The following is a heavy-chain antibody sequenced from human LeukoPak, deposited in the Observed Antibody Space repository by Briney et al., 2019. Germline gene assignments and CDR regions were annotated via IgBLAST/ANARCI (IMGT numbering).Heavy chain of an antibody. J-gene: IGHJ3*02. CDR1: GDSVSTNSAH. CDR2: TYYKSKWYN. V-gene: IGHV6-1*01. D-gene: IGHD3-10*01. CDR3: ARLSSGAFGI. Sequence: SQTLSLTCAISGDSVSTNSAHWAWIRKSPSRGLEWLGRTYYKSKWYNDYAVSVKSRITINPDTSKNQFSLQLSSVTPEDTAIYYCARLSSGAFGIWGQGTLVTVSS.